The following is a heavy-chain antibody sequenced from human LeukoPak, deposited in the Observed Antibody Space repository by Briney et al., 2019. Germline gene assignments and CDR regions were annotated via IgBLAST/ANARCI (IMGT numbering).Heavy chain of an antibody. CDR3: ARSKYYDFWSGYFSLDYYFWY. CDR2: INADNGNT. J-gene: IGHJ4*02. CDR1: GGTFTSYA. D-gene: IGHD3-3*01. V-gene: IGHV1-3*01. Sequence: GASVKVSCKASGGTFTSYAMHWVRQAPGQRLEWMGWINADNGNTNYSQKFQGRVTMTRDTSASTAYMELSSLRSEDTAVYYCARSKYYDFWSGYFSLDYYFWYWGEGNLGTLSS.